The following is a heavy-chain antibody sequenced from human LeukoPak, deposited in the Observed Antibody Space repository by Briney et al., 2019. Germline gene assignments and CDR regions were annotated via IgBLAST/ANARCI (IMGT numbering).Heavy chain of an antibody. Sequence: GGTLRLSCAASGFTFSSYGMHWVRQAPGKGLEWVAFIRYDGSNKYYADSVKGRFTISRDNSKNTLYLQMKSLRAEDTAVYYCAKGGGYEAQYYYYYLDVWGKGTTVTISS. CDR3: AKGGGYEAQYYYYYLDV. D-gene: IGHD5-12*01. CDR2: IRYDGSNK. J-gene: IGHJ6*03. V-gene: IGHV3-30*02. CDR1: GFTFSSYG.